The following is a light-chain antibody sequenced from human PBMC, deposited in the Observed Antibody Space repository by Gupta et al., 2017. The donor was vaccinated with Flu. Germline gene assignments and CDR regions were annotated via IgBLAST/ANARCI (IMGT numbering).Light chain of an antibody. CDR3: QQYNSSPLT. V-gene: IGKV1D-16*01. Sequence: PSSLSASVGDRVTITWRASQGVNDMLAWYQQKPRNAPKSLISAASTRESGVPARFSGSGSVTEFNLTISSLQSEDFATYYCQQYNSSPLTFGGGTKVEIK. CDR1: QGVNDM. CDR2: AAS. J-gene: IGKJ4*01.